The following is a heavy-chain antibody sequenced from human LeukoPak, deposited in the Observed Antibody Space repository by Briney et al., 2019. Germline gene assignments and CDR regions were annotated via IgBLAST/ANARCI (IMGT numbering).Heavy chain of an antibody. CDR1: GYSISSGYY. CDR2: IYHSGST. D-gene: IGHD1-14*01. Sequence: SETLSLTCTVSGYSISSGYYWGWIRQPPGKGLEWIGSIYHSGSTYYNPSLKSRVTISVDTSKNQFSLKLSSVTAADTAVCYCARPGISTELVAFDIWGQGTMVTVSS. J-gene: IGHJ3*02. CDR3: ARPGISTELVAFDI. V-gene: IGHV4-38-2*02.